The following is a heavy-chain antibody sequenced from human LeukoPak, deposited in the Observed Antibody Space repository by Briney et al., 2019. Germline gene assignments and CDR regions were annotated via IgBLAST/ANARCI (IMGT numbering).Heavy chain of an antibody. Sequence: ASVKVSCKASGGTFSSYAISWVRQAPGQGLEWMGRIIPILGIANYAQKFQGRVTITADKSTSTAYMELSSLRSEDTAVYYCARNTPGIAVAGTDYWGQGTLVTVSS. CDR1: GGTFSSYA. CDR3: ARNTPGIAVAGTDY. D-gene: IGHD6-19*01. V-gene: IGHV1-69*04. CDR2: IIPILGIA. J-gene: IGHJ4*02.